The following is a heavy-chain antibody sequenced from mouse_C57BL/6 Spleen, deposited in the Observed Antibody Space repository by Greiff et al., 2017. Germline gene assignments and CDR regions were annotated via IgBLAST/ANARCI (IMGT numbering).Heavy chain of an antibody. CDR3: ARGGAYYSNYDAMDY. D-gene: IGHD2-5*01. CDR1: GYTFTDYN. CDR2: INPNNGGT. V-gene: IGHV1-18*01. J-gene: IGHJ4*01. Sequence: EVKLMESGPELVKPGASVKIPCKASGYTFTDYNMDWVKQSHGKSLEWIGDINPNNGGTIYNQKFKGKATLTVDKSSSTAYMELRSLTSEDTAVYYCARGGAYYSNYDAMDYWGQGTSVTVSS.